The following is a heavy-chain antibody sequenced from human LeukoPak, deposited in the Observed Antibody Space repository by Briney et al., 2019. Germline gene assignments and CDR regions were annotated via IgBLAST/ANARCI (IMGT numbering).Heavy chain of an antibody. CDR3: ARDLWYGDYIYYYYMDV. D-gene: IGHD4-17*01. Sequence: ASVKVSCKASGYTFTGYYMHWVRQAPGQGLEWMGWINPNSGGTNYAQKFQGRVTMTRDTSISTAYMELSRLRSDDTAVYYCARDLWYGDYIYYYYMDVWGKGTTVTVSS. CDR1: GYTFTGYY. J-gene: IGHJ6*03. CDR2: INPNSGGT. V-gene: IGHV1-2*02.